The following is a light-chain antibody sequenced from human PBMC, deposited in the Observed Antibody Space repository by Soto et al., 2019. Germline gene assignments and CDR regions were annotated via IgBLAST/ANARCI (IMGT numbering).Light chain of an antibody. CDR3: SSSAITSAPIYV. V-gene: IGLV2-14*01. J-gene: IGLJ1*01. CDR2: EVS. Sequence: QSVLTQPPSASGSPGQSVTISCTGTSSDVGGYNYVSWYQHHPGKAPKLMISEVSNRPSGISNRFSGSKSGDTAFLIISGLQAEDEADYYCSSSAITSAPIYVFGTGTKVTVL. CDR1: SSDVGGYNY.